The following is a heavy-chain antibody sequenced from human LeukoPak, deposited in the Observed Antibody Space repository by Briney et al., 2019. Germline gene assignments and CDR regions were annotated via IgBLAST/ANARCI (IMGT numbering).Heavy chain of an antibody. Sequence: ASVKVSCKASGYTFTSYGISWVRQAPGQGLEWMGWISAYNGNTNYAQKLQGRVTMTTDTSTSTAYMELRSLRSDDTAVYYCARGGSGGILWFGGPFDYWGQGTLVTVSS. CDR3: ARGGSGGILWFGGPFDY. D-gene: IGHD3-10*01. CDR1: GYTFTSYG. V-gene: IGHV1-18*01. CDR2: ISAYNGNT. J-gene: IGHJ4*02.